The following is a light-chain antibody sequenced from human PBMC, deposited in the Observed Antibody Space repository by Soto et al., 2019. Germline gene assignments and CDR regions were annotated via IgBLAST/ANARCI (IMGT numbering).Light chain of an antibody. CDR1: SSDVGAYDY. CDR2: DVT. Sequence: QSVLTQPRSVSGSPGQSVTVSCTGTSSDVGAYDYVSWYQQHPGKAPKLIIYDVTKRPSGVPDRFSGSKSGNTASLTISGLQADDEADYYCCSYAGSFIYVFATGTKVTVL. J-gene: IGLJ1*01. CDR3: CSYAGSFIYV. V-gene: IGLV2-11*01.